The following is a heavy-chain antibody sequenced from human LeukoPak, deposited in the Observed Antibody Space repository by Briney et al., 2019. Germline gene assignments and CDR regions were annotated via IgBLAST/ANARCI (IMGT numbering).Heavy chain of an antibody. V-gene: IGHV4-4*07. CDR2: IYTSGST. Sequence: SETLSLTCTVSGGSISSYYWSWIRQPAGKGLEWIGRIYTSGSTNYNPSLKSRVTMSVDTPKNQFSLKLSSVTAADTAVYYCARANYDILTGYPLPIFDYWGQGTLVTVSS. CDR3: ARANYDILTGYPLPIFDY. CDR1: GGSISSYY. J-gene: IGHJ4*02. D-gene: IGHD3-9*01.